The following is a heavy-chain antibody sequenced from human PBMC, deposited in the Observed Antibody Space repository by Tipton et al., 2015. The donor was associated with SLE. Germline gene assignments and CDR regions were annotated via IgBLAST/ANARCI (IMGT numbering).Heavy chain of an antibody. V-gene: IGHV4-39*01. D-gene: IGHD5-18*01. Sequence: TLSLTCTVSGGSISSSSYYWGWIRQPPGKGLEWIGSIYYSGSTYYNPSLKSRVTISVDTSKNQFSLKLSSVTAADTAVYYCARQNSYGYNYFDYWGQGTLVTVSS. CDR2: IYYSGST. CDR3: ARQNSYGYNYFDY. J-gene: IGHJ4*02. CDR1: GGSISSSSYY.